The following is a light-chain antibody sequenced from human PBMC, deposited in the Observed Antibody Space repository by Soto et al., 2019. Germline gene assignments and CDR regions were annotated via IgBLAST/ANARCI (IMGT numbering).Light chain of an antibody. CDR2: DAS. Sequence: ILMTQSPATLSVSPGERATLSCRASQSVSNNLAWYQQKPGQAPRLLIYDASTRATGIPARFSGSGSGTEFNHTISGLQSEDFAVYYCKQYNNWPPWTFGQGTKVDIK. CDR1: QSVSNN. J-gene: IGKJ1*01. CDR3: KQYNNWPPWT. V-gene: IGKV3-15*01.